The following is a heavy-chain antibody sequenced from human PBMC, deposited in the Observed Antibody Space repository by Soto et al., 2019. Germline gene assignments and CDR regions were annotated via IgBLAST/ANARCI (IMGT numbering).Heavy chain of an antibody. CDR3: ASLMGSYYGMAV. V-gene: IGHV1-69*13. J-gene: IGHJ6*02. CDR1: GGTFSSYA. Sequence: VASVKVSCKASGGTFSSYAISRVRQAPGQGLEWMGGIIPIFGTANYAQKFQGRVTITADESTSTAYMELNSLRSEDTAVYYCASLMGSYYGMAVWGQGTTVTVSS. CDR2: IIPIFGTA. D-gene: IGHD3-10*01.